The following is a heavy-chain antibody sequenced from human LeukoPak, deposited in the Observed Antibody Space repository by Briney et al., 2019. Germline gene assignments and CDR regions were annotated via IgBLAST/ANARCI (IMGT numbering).Heavy chain of an antibody. Sequence: GGSLRLSCEASGFTFISYNMNWVRQAPGKGLEWVSYISSDSSTIFYADSVKGRFTISRDNVKNSLFLQLNSLRDEDTAVYYCARDEDAFGGQGTLVTVSS. CDR1: GFTFISYN. V-gene: IGHV3-48*02. CDR2: ISSDSSTI. CDR3: ARDEDAF. J-gene: IGHJ4*02.